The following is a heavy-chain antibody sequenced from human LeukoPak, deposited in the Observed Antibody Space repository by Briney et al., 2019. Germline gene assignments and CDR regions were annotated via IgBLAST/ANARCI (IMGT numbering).Heavy chain of an antibody. CDR2: IRSKANSYAT. J-gene: IGHJ4*02. CDR1: GFTFSGSA. V-gene: IGHV3-73*01. D-gene: IGHD3-22*01. CDR3: ARESGYYDSSGYLDY. Sequence: GGSLRLSCAASGFTFSGSAMHWVRQASGKGLEWVGRIRSKANSYATAYAASVKGRFTISRDDSKNTAYLQMNSLKTEDTAVYYCARESGYYDSSGYLDYWGQGTLVTVSS.